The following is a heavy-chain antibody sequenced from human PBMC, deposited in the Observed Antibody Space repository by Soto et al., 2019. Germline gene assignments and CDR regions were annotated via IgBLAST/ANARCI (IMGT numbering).Heavy chain of an antibody. Sequence: VGSLRLSCAASGFTFSSYAMHWVRQAPGKGLEYVSGVRGNGDPPFYADSVKGRFTISRDNSKNTLYLQMNSLSADDTAVYYCWKSRGGYNFEFVDWGQGALVTVSS. J-gene: IGHJ4*02. CDR1: GFTFSSYA. V-gene: IGHV3-64D*06. D-gene: IGHD5-12*01. CDR3: WKSRGGYNFEFVD. CDR2: VRGNGDPP.